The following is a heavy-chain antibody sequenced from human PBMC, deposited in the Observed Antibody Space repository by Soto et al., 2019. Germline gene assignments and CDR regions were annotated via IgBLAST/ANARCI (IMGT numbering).Heavy chain of an antibody. CDR3: AIAAYTRGWYPDYFEC. D-gene: IGHD6-19*01. Sequence: PGGSLRLSCAASGFTFSGYWMSWVRQAPGKGLEWVANIKKDGSGKYYVDCVKGRFTISRDNAKNSLYLQLNSLRAEDTAVYYCAIAAYTRGWYPDYFECWDPETLVTASS. CDR2: IKKDGSGK. CDR1: GFTFSGYW. V-gene: IGHV3-7*01. J-gene: IGHJ4*02.